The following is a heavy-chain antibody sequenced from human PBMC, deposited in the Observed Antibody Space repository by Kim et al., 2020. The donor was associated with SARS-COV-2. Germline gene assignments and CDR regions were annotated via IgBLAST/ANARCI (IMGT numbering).Heavy chain of an antibody. CDR3: ARNFGL. Sequence: SSRSSTRYCADSVRGRFTISRDDAKNSLYLQMNSLRGEDTAVYFCARNFGLWGRGTLVIVSS. J-gene: IGHJ2*01. CDR2: SSRSSTR. V-gene: IGHV3-48*01.